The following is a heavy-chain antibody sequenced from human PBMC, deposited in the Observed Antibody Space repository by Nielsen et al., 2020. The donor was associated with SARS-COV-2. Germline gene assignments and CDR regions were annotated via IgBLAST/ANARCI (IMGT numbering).Heavy chain of an antibody. CDR1: EDLFTSYW. Sequence: KVSCKGSEDLFTSYWVAWVRQMPGRGLEWMGVIYPHDSDTRYSPSFQGQVTISADKSISTVYLQWSSLKASDTAIYYCARPRYTSLNAFDIWGQGTMVTVSS. J-gene: IGHJ3*02. CDR3: ARPRYTSLNAFDI. CDR2: IYPHDSDT. D-gene: IGHD5-18*01. V-gene: IGHV5-51*01.